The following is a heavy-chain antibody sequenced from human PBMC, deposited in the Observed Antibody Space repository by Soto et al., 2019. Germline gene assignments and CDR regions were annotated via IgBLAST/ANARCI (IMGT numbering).Heavy chain of an antibody. CDR3: AKWGWYGLGYCSSTSCLVSRDDAFDI. CDR1: GGTFSSYT. CDR2: IIPILGIA. V-gene: IGHV1-69*02. J-gene: IGHJ3*02. Sequence: GASVKVSCKASGGTFSSYTISWVRQAPGQGLEWMGRIIPILGIANYAQKFQGRVTITADKSTSTAYMELSSLRSEDTAVYYCAKWGWYGLGYCSSTSCLVSRDDAFDIWGQGTMVTVS. D-gene: IGHD2-2*01.